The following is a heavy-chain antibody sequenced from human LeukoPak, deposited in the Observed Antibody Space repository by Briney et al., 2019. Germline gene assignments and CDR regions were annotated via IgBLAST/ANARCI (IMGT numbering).Heavy chain of an antibody. D-gene: IGHD3-10*01. CDR2: IKQDGSEK. Sequence: PGGSLRLSCAASGFTFSSYWMSWVRQAPGKGLEWVANIKQDGSEKYYVDSVKGRFTISRDNAKNSLYLQMNSLRAEDTAVYYCATIWFGELWTFDYWGQGTLVTVSS. CDR1: GFTFSSYW. CDR3: ATIWFGELWTFDY. V-gene: IGHV3-7*01. J-gene: IGHJ4*02.